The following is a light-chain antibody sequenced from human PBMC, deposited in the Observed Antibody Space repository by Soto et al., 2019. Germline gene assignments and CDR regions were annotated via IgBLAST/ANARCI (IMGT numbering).Light chain of an antibody. CDR3: QQLNSYPLT. Sequence: DIPLTQSPSFLSASVIDRVTITCRASQDISSYLAWYQQKPGKAPKLLIYAASILQSGVPSRFSGSGSGTEFTLTISSLQPEDFATYYCQQLNSYPLTFGGGTKVEI. J-gene: IGKJ4*01. CDR1: QDISSY. V-gene: IGKV1-9*01. CDR2: AAS.